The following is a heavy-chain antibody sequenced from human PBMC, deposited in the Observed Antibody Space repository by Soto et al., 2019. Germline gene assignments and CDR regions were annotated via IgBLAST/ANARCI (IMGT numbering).Heavy chain of an antibody. D-gene: IGHD5-12*01. Sequence: PGGSLRLSCAASGFTFSNAWMNWVRQAPGKGLEWVGRIKSKTDGGTTDYAAPVKGRFTISRDDSKNTLYLQMNSLKTEDTAVYYCTTDITEISGYGINDYWGQGTLVTVSS. CDR3: TTDITEISGYGINDY. J-gene: IGHJ4*02. V-gene: IGHV3-15*07. CDR2: IKSKTDGGTT. CDR1: GFTFSNAW.